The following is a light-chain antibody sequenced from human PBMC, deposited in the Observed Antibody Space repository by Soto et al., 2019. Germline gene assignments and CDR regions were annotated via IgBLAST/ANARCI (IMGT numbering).Light chain of an antibody. V-gene: IGLV2-14*01. CDR2: DVS. J-gene: IGLJ2*01. Sequence: QSVLTQPASVSGSPGQSITISCTGTSSDVGGYNYVSWYQQHPGKAPKLMIYDVSNRPSGVSNRFSGSKSGNTASLTISGLQAEDEADYYCSSYTSSSNGVFGGGTKVTVL. CDR3: SSYTSSSNGV. CDR1: SSDVGGYNY.